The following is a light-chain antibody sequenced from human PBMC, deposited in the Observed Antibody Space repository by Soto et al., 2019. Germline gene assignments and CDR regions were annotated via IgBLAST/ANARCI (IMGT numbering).Light chain of an antibody. CDR2: DTS. J-gene: IGKJ1*01. CDR3: QQYGSSPWA. Sequence: EIVLTQSPATLSLSPGERATLSCRASQSVRTYLAWYQQKPGQAPRLLIYDTSTRATGIPARFSGSGSGTDFTLTISRLEPEDFAVYYCQQYGSSPWAFGPGTKVDNK. CDR1: QSVRTY. V-gene: IGKV3-20*01.